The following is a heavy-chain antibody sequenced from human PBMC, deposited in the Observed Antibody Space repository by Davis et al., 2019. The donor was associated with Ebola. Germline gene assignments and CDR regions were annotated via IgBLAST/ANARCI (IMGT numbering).Heavy chain of an antibody. CDR2: INSDESST. Sequence: HTGGSLRLSCAASGFTFSNYWMHWVRQAPGQGLVWVSRINSDESSTNYADSVKGRFTISRDNAKNTLYLQMNSLRAEDTAVYYCAKDPTTRELLFYYYYGMDVWGQGTTVTVSS. D-gene: IGHD1-26*01. CDR3: AKDPTTRELLFYYYYGMDV. J-gene: IGHJ6*02. V-gene: IGHV3-74*01. CDR1: GFTFSNYW.